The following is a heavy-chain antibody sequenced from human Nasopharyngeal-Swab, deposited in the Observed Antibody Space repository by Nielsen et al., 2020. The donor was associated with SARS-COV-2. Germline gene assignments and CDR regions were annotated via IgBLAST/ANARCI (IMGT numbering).Heavy chain of an antibody. CDR1: GGSISSYY. J-gene: IGHJ4*02. V-gene: IGHV4-59*08. D-gene: IGHD5-18*01. CDR3: ARLQGYSYFDY. Sequence: SETLSLTCTVSGGSISSYYWSWIRQPPGKGLEWIGYIYHSGSTNYNPSLKSRVTISVDTSKNQFSLKLSSVTAADTAVYYCARLQGYSYFDYWGQGTLVTVSS. CDR2: IYHSGST.